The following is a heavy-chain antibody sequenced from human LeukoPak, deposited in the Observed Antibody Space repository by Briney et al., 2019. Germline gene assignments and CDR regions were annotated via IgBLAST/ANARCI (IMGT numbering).Heavy chain of an antibody. V-gene: IGHV3-15*01. D-gene: IGHD6-19*01. CDR2: IKSKTDGGTT. CDR3: TTISGSGWRGADGWYYYMDV. CDR1: GLSFSHAW. Sequence: GGSLRLSCAASGLSFSHAWMSWVRQAPGKGLEWVGLIKSKTDGGTTDYAAAVKGRFAISRDDSRTTMYLQLNSLKTEDTAGYCCTTISGSGWRGADGWYYYMDVGGKGTTVTVSS. J-gene: IGHJ6*03.